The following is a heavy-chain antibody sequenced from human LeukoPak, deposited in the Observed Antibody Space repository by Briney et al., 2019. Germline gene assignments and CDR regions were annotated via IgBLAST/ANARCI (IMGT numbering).Heavy chain of an antibody. CDR1: GFTFSSYW. Sequence: SGGSLRLSCAASGFTFSSYWIHWVRQAPGKGLVWVSRIYSDATYYADSVKGRFTISRDNAKNTLYLQMNSLRAEDTAVYYCAREPYDSSGYYYGGGFDYWGQGTLVTVAS. V-gene: IGHV3-74*01. CDR2: IYSDAT. CDR3: AREPYDSSGYYYGGGFDY. J-gene: IGHJ4*02. D-gene: IGHD3-22*01.